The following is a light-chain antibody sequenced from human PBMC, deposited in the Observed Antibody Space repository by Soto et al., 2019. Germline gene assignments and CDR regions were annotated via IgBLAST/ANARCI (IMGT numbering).Light chain of an antibody. CDR1: SRDVGGYNY. J-gene: IGLJ2*01. CDR3: SSYTSGSTL. CDR2: EVS. V-gene: IGLV2-14*01. Sequence: QSVLTQPASVSGSPGQSITISCTGTSRDVGGYNYVSWYQQHPGKAPKLMIYEVSNRPSGVSNHFSGSKSGNTASLTISGLQADDEADYYCSSYTSGSTLFGGGTKLTVL.